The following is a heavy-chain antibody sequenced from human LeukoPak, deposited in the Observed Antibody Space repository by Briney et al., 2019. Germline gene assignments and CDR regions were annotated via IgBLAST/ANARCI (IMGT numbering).Heavy chain of an antibody. CDR3: ASSDWYAAVDI. Sequence: YPGGSLRLSCAASGFAFSNNWMHWVRQAPGKGLLWVSRINGDGSSSSYADSVKARFTISRDNAKNTLYLQMNSLRAEDTAVYYCASSDWYAAVDIWGQGTMVTVSS. J-gene: IGHJ3*02. CDR1: GFAFSNNW. V-gene: IGHV3-74*01. D-gene: IGHD3-9*01. CDR2: INGDGSSS.